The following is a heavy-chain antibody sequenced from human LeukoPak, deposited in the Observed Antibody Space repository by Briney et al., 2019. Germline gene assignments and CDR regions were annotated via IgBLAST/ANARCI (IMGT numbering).Heavy chain of an antibody. V-gene: IGHV3-7*01. D-gene: IGHD3-9*01. CDR1: GFTFSSYW. Sequence: GGSLRLSCAASGFTFSSYWMSWVRQAPGKGLEWVANIKQDGSEKYYVDSVKGRFTISRDNAKNSLYLQMNSLRAEDTAVYYCARDISLYYDILTGQAEYFQHWGQGTLVTVSS. J-gene: IGHJ1*01. CDR3: ARDISLYYDILTGQAEYFQH. CDR2: IKQDGSEK.